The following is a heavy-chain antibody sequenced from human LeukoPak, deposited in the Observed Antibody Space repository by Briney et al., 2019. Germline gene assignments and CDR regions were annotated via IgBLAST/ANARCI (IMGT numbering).Heavy chain of an antibody. V-gene: IGHV3-48*03. Sequence: GGSLTLSCAASVFTFSSYEMNWVRQAPGQGLEWVSYISSSGSTIYYEHSVQGRFTISRDNAKNSLYLQMNSPRAEDTAVYYCAELGITIIGGVWGKGTTVTISS. CDR3: AELGITIIGGV. D-gene: IGHD3-10*02. CDR2: ISSSGSTI. J-gene: IGHJ6*04. CDR1: VFTFSSYE.